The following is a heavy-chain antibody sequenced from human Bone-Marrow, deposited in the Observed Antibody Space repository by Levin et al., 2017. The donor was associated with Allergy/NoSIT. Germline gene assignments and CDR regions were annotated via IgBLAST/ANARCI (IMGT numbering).Heavy chain of an antibody. D-gene: IGHD5-12*01. J-gene: IGHJ6*02. CDR1: GLSFTNAW. CDR3: TPDGSGNDLVEGTADFHGMDV. V-gene: IGHV3-15*01. Sequence: GGSLRLSCAASGLSFTNAWMSWVRQAPGKGLQWVGRIKTKREGGTTDYAAPVKGRFIISRDDSKSMVYLQMNSLKTEDTGAHYCTPDGSGNDLVEGTADFHGMDVWSQGTTLAVSS. CDR2: IKTKREGGTT.